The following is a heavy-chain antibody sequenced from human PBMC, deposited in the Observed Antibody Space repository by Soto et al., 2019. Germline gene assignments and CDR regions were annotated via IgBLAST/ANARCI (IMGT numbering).Heavy chain of an antibody. J-gene: IGHJ6*02. D-gene: IGHD6-13*01. CDR3: ARVGSDSSSWYPPKYYYYGMEV. Sequence: PGGSLRLSCAASGFTFSSYGMRWVRQAPGKGLEWAAVIWYDGSNKYYADSVKGRFTISRDNSKNTLYLQMNSLRAEDTAVYYCARVGSDSSSWYPPKYYYYGMEVWGQGTTVTVSS. CDR1: GFTFSSYG. V-gene: IGHV3-33*01. CDR2: IWYDGSNK.